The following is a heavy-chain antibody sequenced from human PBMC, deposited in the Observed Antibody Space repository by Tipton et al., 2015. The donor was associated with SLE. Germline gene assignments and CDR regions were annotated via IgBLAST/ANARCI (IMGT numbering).Heavy chain of an antibody. J-gene: IGHJ6*03. Sequence: QSGPEVKKPGSSVKVSCKASGGTFSSYAISWVRQAPGQGLEWMGGIIPIFGTANYAQKFQGRVTITADESTSTAYMELSSLRSEDTAVYYCAREDYYGSGSYHYMDVWGKGTTVTVSS. CDR2: IIPIFGTA. CDR1: GGTFSSYA. D-gene: IGHD3-10*01. CDR3: AREDYYGSGSYHYMDV. V-gene: IGHV1-69*01.